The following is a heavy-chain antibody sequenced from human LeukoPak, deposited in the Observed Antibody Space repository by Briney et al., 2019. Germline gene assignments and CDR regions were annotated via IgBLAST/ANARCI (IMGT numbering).Heavy chain of an antibody. V-gene: IGHV4-30-2*01. D-gene: IGHD3-3*01. CDR1: GGSISSGGYY. CDR3: AREDYDFWSGSIY. Sequence: SETLSLTCTVSGGSISSGGYYWSWIRQPPGKGLEGIGYIYHSGSTYYNPSLKSRVTISVDRSKNQFSLKLSSVTAADTAVYYCAREDYDFWSGSIYWGQGTPVTVSS. CDR2: IYHSGST. J-gene: IGHJ4*02.